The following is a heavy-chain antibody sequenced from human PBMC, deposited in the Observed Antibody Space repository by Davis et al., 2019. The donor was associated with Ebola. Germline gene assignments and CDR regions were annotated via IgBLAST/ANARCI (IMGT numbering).Heavy chain of an antibody. J-gene: IGHJ4*02. CDR2: IYWNDDK. V-gene: IGHV2-5*01. D-gene: IGHD3-22*01. CDR1: GFSLSTRGVA. Sequence: SGPTLVKPTQTLTLTCTFSGFSLSTRGVAVGWIRQPPGKALEWLALIYWNDDKRNSPSLKSRLTITKDTSKNQVVLTMTNMDPVDTATYYCVHAMYYYDSSGYYADYWGQGTLVTVSS. CDR3: VHAMYYYDSSGYYADY.